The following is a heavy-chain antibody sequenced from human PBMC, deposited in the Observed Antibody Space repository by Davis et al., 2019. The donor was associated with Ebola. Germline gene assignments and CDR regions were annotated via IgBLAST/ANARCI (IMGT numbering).Heavy chain of an antibody. Sequence: SVKVSCKASGGTFSSYTISWVRQAPGQGLEWMGRIIPILGIANYAQKFQGRVTITADKSTSTAYMELSSLRSEDTAVYYCARDGPITMIVVVNSFDYWGQGTLVTVSS. CDR3: ARDGPITMIVVVNSFDY. D-gene: IGHD3-22*01. CDR2: IIPILGIA. V-gene: IGHV1-69*04. CDR1: GGTFSSYT. J-gene: IGHJ4*02.